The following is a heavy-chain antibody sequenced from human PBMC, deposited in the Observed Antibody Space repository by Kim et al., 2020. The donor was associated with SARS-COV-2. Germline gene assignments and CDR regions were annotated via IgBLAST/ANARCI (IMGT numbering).Heavy chain of an antibody. CDR3: ARGWLRFPGDAFDI. J-gene: IGHJ3*02. CDR1: GYSISSGYY. CDR2: IYHSGST. Sequence: SETLSLTCTVSGYSISSGYYWGWIRQPPGKGLEWIGSIYHSGSTYYNPSLKSRVTISVDTSKNQFSLKLSSVTAADTAVYYCARGWLRFPGDAFDIWGQGTMVTVSS. V-gene: IGHV4-38-2*02. D-gene: IGHD5-12*01.